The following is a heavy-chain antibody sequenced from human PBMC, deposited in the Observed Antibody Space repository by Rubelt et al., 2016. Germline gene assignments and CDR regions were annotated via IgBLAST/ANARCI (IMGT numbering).Heavy chain of an antibody. J-gene: IGHJ4*02. Sequence: QVRLQESGPGLVKPSQTLSLTCTVSGDSISSGGYYWSWVRQRPGKGLDWIGHIDFSGMTFHNPALTIRVSISIDTSESQFSMRLTSVTAADTAVYYCARAQKGTVALDHWGQGTLVTVSS. CDR1: GDSISSGGYY. CDR2: IDFSGMT. V-gene: IGHV4-31*03. D-gene: IGHD6-19*01. CDR3: ARAQKGTVALDH.